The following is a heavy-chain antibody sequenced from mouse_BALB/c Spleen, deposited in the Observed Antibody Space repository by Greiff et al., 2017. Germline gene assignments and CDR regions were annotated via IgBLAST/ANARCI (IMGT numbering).Heavy chain of an antibody. CDR1: GFTFSSYG. CDR2: ISSGGSYT. V-gene: IGHV5-6*01. Sequence: EVMLVESGGDLVKPGGSLKLSCAASGFTFSSYGMSWVRQTPDKRLEWVATISSGGSYTYYPDSVKGRFTISRDNAKNTLYLQMSSLKSEDTAMYYCARITTVPAWFAYWGQGTLVTVSA. CDR3: ARITTVPAWFAY. J-gene: IGHJ3*01. D-gene: IGHD1-1*01.